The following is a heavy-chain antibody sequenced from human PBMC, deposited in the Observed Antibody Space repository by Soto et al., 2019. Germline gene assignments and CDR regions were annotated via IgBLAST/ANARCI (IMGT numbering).Heavy chain of an antibody. CDR2: IKGSHAGGTT. CDR1: GFTFTKAY. Sequence: EVQLVESGGGLVEPGGSIRLSCVASGFTFTKAYMTWVRQAPGKGLEWVGRIKGSHAGGTTDYATSVKGRFTISRDDSKNTLYLQMYSLKTEDTSVYYCATEGGYPGSNFSGAYWGQGTLVTVSS. J-gene: IGHJ4*02. D-gene: IGHD1-26*01. V-gene: IGHV3-15*01. CDR3: ATEGGYPGSNFSGAY.